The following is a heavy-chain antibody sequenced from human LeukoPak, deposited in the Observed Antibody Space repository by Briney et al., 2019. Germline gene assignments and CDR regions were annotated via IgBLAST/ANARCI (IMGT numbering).Heavy chain of an antibody. J-gene: IGHJ6*02. Sequence: GRSLRLSCAASGFTFSSYGMHWVRRAPGKGLEWVAVISYDGSNKYYADSVKGRFTISRDNSKNTLYLQMNSLRAEDTAVYYCAGTEVRGRIYYYYGMDVWGQGTTVTVSS. D-gene: IGHD3-10*01. CDR1: GFTFSSYG. CDR3: AGTEVRGRIYYYYGMDV. V-gene: IGHV3-30*03. CDR2: ISYDGSNK.